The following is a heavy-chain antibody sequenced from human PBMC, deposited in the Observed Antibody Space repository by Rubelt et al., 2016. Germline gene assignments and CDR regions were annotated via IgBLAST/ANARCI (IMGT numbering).Heavy chain of an antibody. D-gene: IGHD2-2*01. Sequence: RLSCAASGFTFSSYAMSWVRQAPGKGLEWVSAISGSGGSTYYADSVKGRFTISRDNSKNTLYLQMNSLRAEDTAVYYCAGGGGVVVVPAATYFDYWGQGTLVTVSS. CDR1: GFTFSSYA. CDR3: AGGGGVVVVPAATYFDY. V-gene: IGHV3-23*01. J-gene: IGHJ4*02. CDR2: ISGSGGST.